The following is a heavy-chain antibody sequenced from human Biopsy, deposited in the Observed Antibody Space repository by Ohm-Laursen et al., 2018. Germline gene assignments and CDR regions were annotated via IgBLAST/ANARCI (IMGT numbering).Heavy chain of an antibody. J-gene: IGHJ3*01. D-gene: IGHD1-26*01. V-gene: IGHV3-48*03. Sequence: SLRLSCAAPGFSFDNYVMHWVRQAPGKGMEWISYIYGGGSPVSYADSVKGRFTISRDNAQNSLYLHMNSLRAEDTAVYYCARLNSGTYDASDLWGQGTMVIVSS. CDR1: GFSFDNYV. CDR3: ARLNSGTYDASDL. CDR2: IYGGGSPV.